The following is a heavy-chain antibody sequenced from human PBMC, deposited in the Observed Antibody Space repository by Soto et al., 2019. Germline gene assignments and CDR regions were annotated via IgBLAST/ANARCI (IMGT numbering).Heavy chain of an antibody. CDR1: GFTFSSYE. D-gene: IGHD6-6*01. J-gene: IGHJ4*02. CDR2: ISSSGSTI. CDR3: ASRGYWGSSSGTHFDY. Sequence: GGSLRLSCAASGFTFSSYEMNWVRQAPGKGLEWVSYISSSGSTIYYADSVKGRFTISRDNAKNSLYLQMNSLRAEDTAVYYCASRGYWGSSSGTHFDYWGQGTLVTVSS. V-gene: IGHV3-48*03.